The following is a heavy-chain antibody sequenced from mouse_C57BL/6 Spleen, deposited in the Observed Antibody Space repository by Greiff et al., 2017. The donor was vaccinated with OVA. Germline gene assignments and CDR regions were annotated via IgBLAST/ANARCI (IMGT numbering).Heavy chain of an antibody. CDR3: ARSKLTGTSYWYFDV. D-gene: IGHD4-1*01. CDR1: GYAFSSSW. V-gene: IGHV1-82*01. J-gene: IGHJ1*03. Sequence: VQLQQSGPELVKPGASVKISCKASGYAFSSSWMNWVKQRPGKGLEWIGRIYPGDGDTNYNGKFKGKATLTADKSSSTAYMQLSSLTSEDSAVYFCARSKLTGTSYWYFDVWGTGTTVTVSS. CDR2: IYPGDGDT.